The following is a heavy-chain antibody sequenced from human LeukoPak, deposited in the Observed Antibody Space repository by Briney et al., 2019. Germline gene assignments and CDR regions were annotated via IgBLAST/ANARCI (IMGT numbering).Heavy chain of an antibody. CDR2: ISGGGSDT. Sequence: PGGSLRLSCAASGFTFSSYAMSWVRQAPGKGLEWVSAISGGGSDTYYADSVKGRFTISRDNSKNTLYLQMNSLRAEDRAIYYCAKANDLLTGSSSYYYYGMDVWGQGTTVTVSS. CDR3: AKANDLLTGSSSYYYYGMDV. D-gene: IGHD3-9*01. J-gene: IGHJ6*02. V-gene: IGHV3-23*01. CDR1: GFTFSSYA.